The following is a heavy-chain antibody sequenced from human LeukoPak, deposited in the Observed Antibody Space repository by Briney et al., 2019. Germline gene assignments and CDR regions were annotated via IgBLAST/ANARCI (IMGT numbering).Heavy chain of an antibody. CDR1: GFTFSNAW. CDR3: TLPWGSGSYYDY. V-gene: IGHV3-15*01. D-gene: IGHD3-10*01. Sequence: GGSLRLSCAASGFTFSNAWLSWVRQAPGKGLEWVGHIKSKTDGGTTDYAAPVKGRFTISRDDSKNTLFLQMNSLKTEDTAVYYCTLPWGSGSYYDYWGQGTLVTVSS. J-gene: IGHJ4*02. CDR2: IKSKTDGGTT.